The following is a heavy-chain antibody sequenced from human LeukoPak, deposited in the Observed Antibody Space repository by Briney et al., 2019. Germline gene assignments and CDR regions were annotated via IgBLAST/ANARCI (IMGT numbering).Heavy chain of an antibody. CDR1: GFAFGDYA. CDR3: TRDKSHSPGYSYEYYYYYYGMDV. CDR2: IRSKAYGGTT. J-gene: IGHJ6*02. Sequence: AGGSLRLSCTASGFAFGDYAMSWFRQAPGKGLEWVGFIRSKAYGGTTEYAASVKGRFTISRDDSKSIAYLQMNSLKTEDTAVYYCTRDKSHSPGYSYEYYYYYYGMDVWGQGTTVTVSS. V-gene: IGHV3-49*03. D-gene: IGHD5-18*01.